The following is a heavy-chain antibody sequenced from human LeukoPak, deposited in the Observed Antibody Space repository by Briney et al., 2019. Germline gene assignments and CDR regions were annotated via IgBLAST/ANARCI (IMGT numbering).Heavy chain of an antibody. CDR3: ARGYPVHLTNYFDALDI. V-gene: IGHV5-51*01. CDR2: VYPDDSDT. Sequence: GESLKISCKGSEDTITSYWIGWVRQMPGKGLEWMGIVYPDDSDTRYGPSFQGQVTISVDKSISTAYLQWSSLKASDTAMYYCARGYPVHLTNYFDALDIWGQGTMVTVSS. J-gene: IGHJ3*02. CDR1: EDTITSYW. D-gene: IGHD5-24*01.